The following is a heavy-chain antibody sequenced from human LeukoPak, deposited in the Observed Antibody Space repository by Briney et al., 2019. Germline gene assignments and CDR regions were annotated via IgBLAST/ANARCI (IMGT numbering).Heavy chain of an antibody. Sequence: GGXLRLSCAASGFTFSSYEMNWVRQAPGKGLEGVSYISSSGSTIYYAESVKGRFTISRDNAKNSLYLQMNSLRAEDTAVYYCARASNLLYCSSTSCHFDYWGQGTLVTVSS. V-gene: IGHV3-48*03. J-gene: IGHJ4*02. CDR2: ISSSGSTI. D-gene: IGHD2-2*01. CDR1: GFTFSSYE. CDR3: ARASNLLYCSSTSCHFDY.